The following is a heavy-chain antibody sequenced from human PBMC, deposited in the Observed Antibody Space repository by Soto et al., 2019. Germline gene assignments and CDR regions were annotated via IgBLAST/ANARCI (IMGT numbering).Heavy chain of an antibody. J-gene: IGHJ4*02. D-gene: IGHD3-9*01. V-gene: IGHV3-48*02. CDR2: ISSSSSTI. CDR3: ARDRGVLRYFDWLPLDY. CDR1: GFTFSSYS. Sequence: GGSLRLSCAASGFTFSSYSMNWVRQAPGKGLEWVSYISSSSSTIYYADSVKGRFTISRDNAKNSLYLQMNSLRDEDTAGNYCARDRGVLRYFDWLPLDYWGQGTLVTVSS.